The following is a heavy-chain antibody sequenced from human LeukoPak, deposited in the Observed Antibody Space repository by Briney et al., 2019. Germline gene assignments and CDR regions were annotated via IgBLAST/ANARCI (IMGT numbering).Heavy chain of an antibody. CDR1: GGSISSSSYY. CDR2: ITHSGST. J-gene: IGHJ4*02. V-gene: IGHV4-39*07. CDR3: ARYYCSGGGCYSFADY. Sequence: SETLSLTCTVSGGSISSSSYYWSWIRQPPGKGLEWIGEITHSGSTNYNPSLKSRVTMSVDPSKNQFSLKLSSVTVADTAVYYCARYYCSGGGCYSFADYWGGGNVVAVSS. D-gene: IGHD2-15*01.